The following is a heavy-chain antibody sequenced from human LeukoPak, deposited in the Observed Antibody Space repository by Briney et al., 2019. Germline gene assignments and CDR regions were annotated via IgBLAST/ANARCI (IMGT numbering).Heavy chain of an antibody. V-gene: IGHV4-34*01. D-gene: IGHD2-15*01. CDR3: ARGRCSGGSCYFRSEAFDY. J-gene: IGHJ4*02. CDR2: INHSGST. CDR1: GGSFSGYY. Sequence: KPSETLSLTCAVYGGSFSGYYWSWIRQPPGKGLEWIGEINHSGSTNYNPSLKSRVTISVDTSKNQFSLKLSSVTAADTAVYYCARGRCSGGSCYFRSEAFDYWGQGTLVTVSS.